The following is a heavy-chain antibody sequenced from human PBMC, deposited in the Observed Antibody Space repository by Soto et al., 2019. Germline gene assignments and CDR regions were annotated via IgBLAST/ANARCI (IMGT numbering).Heavy chain of an antibody. V-gene: IGHV3-43*01. Sequence: GGSLRLSCAVSGFSFEDYTMHWVRHGPGKGPEWISLISWDGGRTLFSDSVKGRFIISRDNNKNSLYLQMNSLTTEDTALYYCARDSYVMLPGQTRYFDYRGQGTL. CDR2: ISWDGGRT. D-gene: IGHD3-9*01. J-gene: IGHJ4*02. CDR1: GFSFEDYT. CDR3: ARDSYVMLPGQTRYFDY.